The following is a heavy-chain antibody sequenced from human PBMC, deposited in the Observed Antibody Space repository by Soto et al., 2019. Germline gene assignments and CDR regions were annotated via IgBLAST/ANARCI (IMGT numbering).Heavy chain of an antibody. J-gene: IGHJ6*02. Sequence: ASETLSLTCTVSAASFSKYYWTWIRHPPGKGLEWIGYIYFNGNTNYNPSLKRRVTISVDKSKNQFSLKLSSVTAADTAVYYCASERRGSYLYYYYYGMDVWGQGTTVTVSS. CDR2: IYFNGNT. CDR3: ASERRGSYLYYYYYGMDV. CDR1: AASFSKYY. D-gene: IGHD1-26*01. V-gene: IGHV4-59*12.